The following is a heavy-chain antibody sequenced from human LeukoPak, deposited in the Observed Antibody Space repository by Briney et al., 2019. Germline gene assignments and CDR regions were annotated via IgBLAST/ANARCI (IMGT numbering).Heavy chain of an antibody. Sequence: PGGSLRLSCAASGFTFSTYWMHWVRQAPGKGLVWVSRVNTAGSSTSYADSVKGRFTISRDNSNNALSLQMNSLSADDTAVYYCARAAEASCSGTSCYRYFHHWGQGTLVIVSS. CDR1: GFTFSTYW. V-gene: IGHV3-74*01. CDR2: VNTAGSST. CDR3: ARAAEASCSGTSCYRYFHH. D-gene: IGHD2-2*01. J-gene: IGHJ1*01.